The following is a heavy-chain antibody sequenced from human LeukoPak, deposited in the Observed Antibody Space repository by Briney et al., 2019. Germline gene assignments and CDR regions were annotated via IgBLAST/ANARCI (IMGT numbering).Heavy chain of an antibody. Sequence: PGGSLRLSCAASGFTFSSYGMHWVRQAPGKGLEWVANIKQDGSEKYYVDSVKGRFTISRDNAKNSLYLQMNSLRAEDTAVYYCARSSSGYYLTEYFDYWGQGTLVTVSS. V-gene: IGHV3-7*01. J-gene: IGHJ4*02. CDR1: GFTFSSYG. CDR3: ARSSSGYYLTEYFDY. CDR2: IKQDGSEK. D-gene: IGHD3-22*01.